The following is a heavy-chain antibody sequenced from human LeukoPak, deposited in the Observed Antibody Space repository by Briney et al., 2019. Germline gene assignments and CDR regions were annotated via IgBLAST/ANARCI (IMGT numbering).Heavy chain of an antibody. CDR3: ARYYYDSGSYSFPAY. CDR1: GFTFSSYW. J-gene: IGHJ4*02. Sequence: PGGSLRLSCAASGFTFSSYWMTWVRQAPGKGLERVANIKQDGSEKYYVDSVKGRFTISRNNAKNSLYLQMNSLRAEDTAVYYCARYYYDSGSYSFPAYWGQGTLVTVSS. CDR2: IKQDGSEK. D-gene: IGHD3-10*01. V-gene: IGHV3-7*01.